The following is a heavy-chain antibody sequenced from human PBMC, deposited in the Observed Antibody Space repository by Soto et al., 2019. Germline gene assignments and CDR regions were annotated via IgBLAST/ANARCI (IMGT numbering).Heavy chain of an antibody. CDR3: AKDRDVAVDTYYYYGMDV. CDR1: RFTFSNYA. J-gene: IGHJ6*02. Sequence: PGGSLRLSCAASRFTFSNYAMTWVRQAPGKGLEWVSAISGGGGGTYYADSVKGRFTISRDNSKNTLYLQMNSLRAEDTAVYYCAKDRDVAVDTYYYYGMDVWGQGTTVTVS. V-gene: IGHV3-23*01. CDR2: ISGGGGGT. D-gene: IGHD2-21*01.